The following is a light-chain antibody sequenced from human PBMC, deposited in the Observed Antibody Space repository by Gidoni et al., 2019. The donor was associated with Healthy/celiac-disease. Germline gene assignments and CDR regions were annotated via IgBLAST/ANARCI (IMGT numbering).Light chain of an antibody. CDR2: AAS. V-gene: IGKV1-39*01. J-gene: IGKJ1*01. Sequence: DIQMTQSPSSLSASVGDRVTITCRASQSISSYLNWYQQKPGKAPMLLIYAASSLQSGVPSRFSGSGSGTDFTLTISSLQPEDFATYYCQQSYSTPKFGQGTKVEIK. CDR3: QQSYSTPK. CDR1: QSISSY.